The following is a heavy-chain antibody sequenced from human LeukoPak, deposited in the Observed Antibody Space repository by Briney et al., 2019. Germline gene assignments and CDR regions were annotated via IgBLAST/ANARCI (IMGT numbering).Heavy chain of an antibody. Sequence: GGSLRLSCAASGFTFSSYSMNWVRQAPGKGLEWVSSISSSSSYVYYADSVKGRFTISRDNAKNSLYLQMNSLRAEDTAVYYCARGAVQLWLNWFDPWGQGTLVTVSS. CDR1: GFTFSSYS. CDR2: ISSSSSYV. CDR3: ARGAVQLWLNWFDP. J-gene: IGHJ5*02. D-gene: IGHD5-18*01. V-gene: IGHV3-21*01.